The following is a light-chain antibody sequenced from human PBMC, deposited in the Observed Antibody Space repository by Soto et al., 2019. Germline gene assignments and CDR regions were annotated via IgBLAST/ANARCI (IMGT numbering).Light chain of an antibody. J-gene: IGKJ3*01. CDR1: QSVSSSY. Sequence: EIVLTQSPGTLSLSPGERATLSCRASQSVSSSYLAWYQQKPGQAPRLLIYGASSRATGIPDRFSGSGSGTDFTLTISRLEPEYFAVYYCQQYCSSPPFTFGPGTKVDIK. CDR2: GAS. CDR3: QQYCSSPPFT. V-gene: IGKV3-20*01.